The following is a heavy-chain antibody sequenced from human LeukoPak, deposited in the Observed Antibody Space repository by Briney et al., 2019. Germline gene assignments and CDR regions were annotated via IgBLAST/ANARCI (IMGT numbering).Heavy chain of an antibody. D-gene: IGHD3-22*01. Sequence: GESLKISCKGSGYKVNAYWIAWVRQMPGTGLEWMGIIYPDDSDTRYSPSFQGQVTISADKSVSIAYLQWSSLKASDTAMYYCARPNITSYYDSRGYDAFDVWGQGTMVIVSS. V-gene: IGHV5-51*01. CDR1: GYKVNAYW. CDR2: IYPDDSDT. CDR3: ARPNITSYYDSRGYDAFDV. J-gene: IGHJ3*01.